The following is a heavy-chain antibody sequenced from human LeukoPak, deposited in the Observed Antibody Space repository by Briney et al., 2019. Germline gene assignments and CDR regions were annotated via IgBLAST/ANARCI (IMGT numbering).Heavy chain of an antibody. J-gene: IGHJ4*02. V-gene: IGHV1-2*02. CDR1: GYTFRGNY. CDR3: ARDPSSVTLYFFDY. CDR2: IDANNGDT. Sequence: GASVKISCKASGYTFRGNYIHWLRQAPGQGLEWMGWIDANNGDTKSAQKFQGRVTMSRDTSISTAYMDLSSLSPDDAAVCYCARDPSSVTLYFFDYWGQGTLVTVSS. D-gene: IGHD4-11*01.